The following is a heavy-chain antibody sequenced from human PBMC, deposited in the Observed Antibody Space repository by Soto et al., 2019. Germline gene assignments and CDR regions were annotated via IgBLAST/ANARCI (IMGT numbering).Heavy chain of an antibody. V-gene: IGHV4-30-2*01. CDR3: ARHPVRESSGAYDI. Sequence: QLHLQESGSGLVKPLQTLSLTCTVSGASISSGGYSWSWIRQPPGKGLEWIGYIYHSVNTDYNPSLKSRVTISENKAKDQFSLNLRSVTAADTAVYYWARHPVRESSGAYDIWGQGTMVIVSS. CDR1: GASISSGGYS. J-gene: IGHJ3*02. D-gene: IGHD3-10*01. CDR2: IYHSVNT.